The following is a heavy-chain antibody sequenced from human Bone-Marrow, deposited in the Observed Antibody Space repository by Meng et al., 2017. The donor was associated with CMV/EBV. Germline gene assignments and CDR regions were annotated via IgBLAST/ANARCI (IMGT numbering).Heavy chain of an antibody. CDR3: ARDARKSYYDFWSGYYNKHYYYYGMDV. D-gene: IGHD3-3*01. CDR2: ISSSSSYI. CDR1: GFTFSSYS. Sequence: GESLKISCAASGFTFSSYSMNWVRQAPGKGLEWVSSISSSSSYIYYADSVKGRFTISRDNAKNSLYLQMNSLRAEDTAVYYCARDARKSYYDFWSGYYNKHYYYYGMDVWTQGTTVTVSS. J-gene: IGHJ6*02. V-gene: IGHV3-21*01.